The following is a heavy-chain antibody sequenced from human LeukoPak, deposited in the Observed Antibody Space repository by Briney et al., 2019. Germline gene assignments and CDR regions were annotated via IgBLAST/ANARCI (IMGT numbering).Heavy chain of an antibody. CDR2: INPYNGNT. CDR3: ARGGTTSRSYYMDV. J-gene: IGHJ6*03. D-gene: IGHD1-7*01. Sequence: ASVKVSCKASGYTFTSYGISWVRQAPGQGLEWVGWINPYNGNTKYAQKLQGRVTMTTDTSTSTAYMELRSLRSDDTAVYYCARGGTTSRSYYMDVWGKGTTVTVSS. V-gene: IGHV1-18*01. CDR1: GYTFTSYG.